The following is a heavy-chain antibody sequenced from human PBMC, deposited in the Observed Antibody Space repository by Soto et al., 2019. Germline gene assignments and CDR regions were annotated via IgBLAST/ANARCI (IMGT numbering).Heavy chain of an antibody. CDR1: GFTFHTYA. Sequence: LRLSCAASGFTFHTYAMTWVRQAPEKGLEWVSAITGGGGRTYYADSVKGRFTISRDNSKNTLYLQMNSLRVEDTAVYYCAKRGFDSGGWDYYALDVWGQGTAVTVSS. J-gene: IGHJ6*02. CDR3: AKRGFDSGGWDYYALDV. D-gene: IGHD5-12*01. CDR2: ITGGGGRT. V-gene: IGHV3-23*01.